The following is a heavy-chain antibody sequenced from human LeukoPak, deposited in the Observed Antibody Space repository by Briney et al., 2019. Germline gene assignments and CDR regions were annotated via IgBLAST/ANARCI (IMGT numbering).Heavy chain of an antibody. D-gene: IGHD2-8*01. J-gene: IGHJ1*01. Sequence: GGSLRLSCAASGFTFSSYAMSWVRQAPGKGLEWVSAISGSGGSTYYADSVKGRFTISRDNSKNTLYLQMNSLRAEDTAVYYCAKIYCTNGVCYSRGYFQHWGQGTLVTVSS. CDR1: GFTFSSYA. CDR2: ISGSGGST. CDR3: AKIYCTNGVCYSRGYFQH. V-gene: IGHV3-23*01.